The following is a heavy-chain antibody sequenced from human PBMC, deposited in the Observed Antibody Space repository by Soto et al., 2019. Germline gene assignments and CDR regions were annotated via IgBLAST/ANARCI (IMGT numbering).Heavy chain of an antibody. CDR1: EFTFSGRS. V-gene: IGHV3-74*01. J-gene: IGHJ6*03. CDR3: ARGWFGPDV. D-gene: IGHD3-10*01. CDR2: IDKVGTDS. Sequence: EVQLVESVGGLVQPGGSLRLSCAASEFTFSGRSVHWVRQAPGKGLVWVSGIDKVGTDSTYADSVKGRFTSSRDNAKNTVYLQMNSLRVEDTSVYYCARGWFGPDVWGKGTTVTVSS.